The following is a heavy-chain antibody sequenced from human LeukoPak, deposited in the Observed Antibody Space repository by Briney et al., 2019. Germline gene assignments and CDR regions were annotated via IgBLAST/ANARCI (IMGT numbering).Heavy chain of an antibody. CDR3: ASVEGGEPDYYYYYYMDV. Sequence: ASVKVSCKASGGTFSSYAISWVRQAPGQGLEWMGGIIPIFGTANYAQKFQGRVTITADESTSTAYMELSSLRSEDTAVYYCASVEGGEPDYYYYYYMDVWGKGTTVTVSS. V-gene: IGHV1-69*13. J-gene: IGHJ6*03. CDR1: GGTFSSYA. CDR2: IIPIFGTA. D-gene: IGHD2-21*01.